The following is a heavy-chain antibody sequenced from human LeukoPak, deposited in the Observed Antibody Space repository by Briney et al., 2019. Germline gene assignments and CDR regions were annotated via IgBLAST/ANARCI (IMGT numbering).Heavy chain of an antibody. D-gene: IGHD5-18*01. CDR1: GGSFSGYY. V-gene: IGHV4-34*01. CDR2: IYYSGST. Sequence: PSETLSLTCAVYGGSFSGYYWSWIRQPPGKGLEWIGSIYYSGSTYYNPSLKSRVTISVDTSKNQFSLKLSSVTAADTAVYYCARDGDTAMPSGYSYMDVWGKGTTVTVSS. J-gene: IGHJ6*03. CDR3: ARDGDTAMPSGYSYMDV.